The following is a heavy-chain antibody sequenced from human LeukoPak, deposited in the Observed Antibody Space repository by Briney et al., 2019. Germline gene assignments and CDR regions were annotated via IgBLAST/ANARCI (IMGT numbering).Heavy chain of an antibody. J-gene: IGHJ1*01. CDR1: GDSVSRSDSY. D-gene: IGHD3-22*01. CDR2: IYYSGRT. V-gene: IGHV4-39*01. CDR3: ARRRYYDGSGYLE. Sequence: KPSETLSLTCSVSGDSVSRSDSYWDWIRQPPGKGLEWIGTIYYSGRTYYSPSLKSRVTMSVDPSNNQFSLNLRSVTAADTAVYYCARRRYYDGSGYLEWGQGNLLSVSS.